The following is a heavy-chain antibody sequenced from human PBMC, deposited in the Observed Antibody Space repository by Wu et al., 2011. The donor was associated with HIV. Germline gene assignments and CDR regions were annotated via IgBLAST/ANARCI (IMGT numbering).Heavy chain of an antibody. CDR3: ARDRSSGYYWFDP. D-gene: IGHD3-22*01. V-gene: IGHV1-2*02. CDR1: GYTFTAYY. J-gene: IGHJ5*02. Sequence: QVQLVQSGAEVKKPGASVKVSCKASGYTFTAYYMHWLRQAPGQGLEWMGWINPHSGGTNFAQKFQGRVTMTRDTSITTAYMELSRLRSDDTAVYYCARDRSSGYYWFDPWGQGTLVTVSS. CDR2: INPHSGGT.